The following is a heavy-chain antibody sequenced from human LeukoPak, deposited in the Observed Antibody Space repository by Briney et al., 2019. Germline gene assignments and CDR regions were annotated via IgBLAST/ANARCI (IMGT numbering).Heavy chain of an antibody. CDR1: GYNFLNYW. J-gene: IGHJ4*02. D-gene: IGHD3-9*01. V-gene: IGHV5-51*01. CDR3: AAPATRYSLTDY. CDR2: IYPGDSDT. Sequence: GESLKISCKGSGYNFLNYWIGWVRQMPGKGLEWMGIIYPGDSDTRYSPSFQGQVTISADKSISTAYLQWSSLKASDTAMYYCAAPATRYSLTDYWGQGTLVTVSS.